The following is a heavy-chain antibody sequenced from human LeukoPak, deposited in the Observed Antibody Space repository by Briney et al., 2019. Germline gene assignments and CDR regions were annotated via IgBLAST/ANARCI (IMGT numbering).Heavy chain of an antibody. D-gene: IGHD1-26*01. V-gene: IGHV4-61*01. Sequence: SETLSLTCTVSGGSVSSGNYYWSWIRQPPGKGLEWIGYIYYSGSTNYNPSLKSRVTISVDTSKNQFSLRLSSVTAADTAVYYCARGRGGSYRDRRYYFDYWGQGTLVTVSS. CDR1: GGSVSSGNYY. CDR3: ARGRGGSYRDRRYYFDY. J-gene: IGHJ4*02. CDR2: IYYSGST.